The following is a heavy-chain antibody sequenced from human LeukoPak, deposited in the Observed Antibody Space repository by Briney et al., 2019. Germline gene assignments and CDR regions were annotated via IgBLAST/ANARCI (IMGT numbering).Heavy chain of an antibody. CDR3: ARVSYSSGLGY. CDR2: VSVSNGNT. Sequence: ASVKVSCKASGYTFTSYGISWVRQAPGQGLEWMGWVSVSNGNTNYAQKFQGRVTMTTDTSTSTAYMELRSLRSDDTAVYYCARVSYSSGLGYWGQGALVTVSS. CDR1: GYTFTSYG. J-gene: IGHJ4*02. V-gene: IGHV1-18*01. D-gene: IGHD6-19*01.